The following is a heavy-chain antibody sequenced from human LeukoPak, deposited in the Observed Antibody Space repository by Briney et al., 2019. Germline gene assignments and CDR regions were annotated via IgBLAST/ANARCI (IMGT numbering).Heavy chain of an antibody. Sequence: SETLSLTCTVSGGSISSYYWSWIRQPPGKGLEWIGYIYYSGSTNYNPSLKSRVTMSVDTSKNQFSLKLSSVTAADTAVYYCARDSERGYSGYDRMNWFDPWGQGTLVTVSS. V-gene: IGHV4-59*12. J-gene: IGHJ5*02. CDR2: IYYSGST. D-gene: IGHD5-12*01. CDR3: ARDSERGYSGYDRMNWFDP. CDR1: GGSISSYY.